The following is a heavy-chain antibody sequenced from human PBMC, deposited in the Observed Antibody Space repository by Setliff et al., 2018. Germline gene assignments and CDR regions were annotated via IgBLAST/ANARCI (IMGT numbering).Heavy chain of an antibody. Sequence: GGSLRLSCAASGFTFSGYSMTWVRQAPGKGLEWVSRISNSGGSTNYVDSVKGRFTISRDNSKNTLYLQLNSLRAEDTAVYYCARCTGGDCYLDAFDIWGQGTMVTVSS. CDR3: ARCTGGDCYLDAFDI. V-gene: IGHV3-23*01. CDR1: GFTFSGYS. CDR2: ISNSGGST. D-gene: IGHD2-21*02. J-gene: IGHJ3*02.